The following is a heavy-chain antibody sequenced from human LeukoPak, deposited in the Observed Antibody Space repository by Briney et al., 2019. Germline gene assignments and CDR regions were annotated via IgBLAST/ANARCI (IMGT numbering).Heavy chain of an antibody. CDR1: GFTFSGST. CDR2: IRSKANSYAT. J-gene: IGHJ3*02. Sequence: GGSLRLSCAASGFTFSGSTMHWVRQASGKGLEWVGRIRSKANSYATAYAASVKGRFTISRDDSKNTAYLQMNSLKTEDTAVYYCAKRQDKDRIDSSPLAFDIWGQGTMVTVSS. D-gene: IGHD3-22*01. CDR3: AKRQDKDRIDSSPLAFDI. V-gene: IGHV3-73*01.